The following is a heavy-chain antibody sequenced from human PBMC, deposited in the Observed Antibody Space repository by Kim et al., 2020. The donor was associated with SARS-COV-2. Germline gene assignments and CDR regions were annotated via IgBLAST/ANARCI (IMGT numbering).Heavy chain of an antibody. D-gene: IGHD2-15*01. J-gene: IGHJ3*01. CDR1: GFTFSSYG. V-gene: IGHV3-30*18. CDR2: ISYDGSNK. Sequence: GGSLRLSCAASGFTFSSYGMHWVRQAPGKGLEWVAVISYDGSNKYYADSVKGRFIISRDNSKNTLYLQMNSLRAEDTAVYYCAKDHENCSGGSCYLDAF. CDR3: AKDHENCSGGSCYLDAF.